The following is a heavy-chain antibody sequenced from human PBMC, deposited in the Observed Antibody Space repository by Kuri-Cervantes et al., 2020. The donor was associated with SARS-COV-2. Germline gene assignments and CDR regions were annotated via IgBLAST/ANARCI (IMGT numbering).Heavy chain of an antibody. V-gene: IGHV1-2*02. J-gene: IGHJ4*02. CDR3: ARVPYYGPLDY. D-gene: IGHD4-17*01. Sequence: ASVQDTCKASGYTFTGYYMHWVRQAPGQGLEWMGWINPNSGGTNYAQKFQGRVTMTRDTSISTAYMELSRLRSDDTAVYYCARVPYYGPLDYWGQGTLVTVSS. CDR1: GYTFTGYY. CDR2: INPNSGGT.